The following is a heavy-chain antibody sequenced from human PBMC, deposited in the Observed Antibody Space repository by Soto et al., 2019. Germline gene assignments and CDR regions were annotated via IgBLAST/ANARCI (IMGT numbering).Heavy chain of an antibody. CDR2: INAGNGNT. J-gene: IGHJ4*02. D-gene: IGHD2-15*01. V-gene: IGHV1-3*01. CDR3: ARGRGSPNGPGDY. Sequence: QVQLVQSGAEVKKPGASVKVSCKASGYTFTSYAMHWVRQAPGQRLEWMGWINAGNGNTKYSQKFQGRVTITRDTSASTAYMELSRLRSEATAVYYCARGRGSPNGPGDYWGQGTLVTVAS. CDR1: GYTFTSYA.